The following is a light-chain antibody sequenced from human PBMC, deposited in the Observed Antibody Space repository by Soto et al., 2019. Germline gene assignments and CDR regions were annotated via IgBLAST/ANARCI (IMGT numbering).Light chain of an antibody. CDR1: QSVSSSY. CDR2: GAS. J-gene: IGKJ1*01. Sequence: EIVLTQSPGTLSLSPGERATLSCRASQSVSSSYLAWYQQKPGQAPRLLIYGASTRATGIPARFSGSGSGTEFTLTISSLQSEDFGVYYCQQYNNWPWTFGQGTKVEIK. V-gene: IGKV3-15*01. CDR3: QQYNNWPWT.